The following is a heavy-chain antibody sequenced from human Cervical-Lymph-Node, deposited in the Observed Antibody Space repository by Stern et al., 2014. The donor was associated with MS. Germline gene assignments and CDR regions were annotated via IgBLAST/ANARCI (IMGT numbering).Heavy chain of an antibody. J-gene: IGHJ4*02. CDR1: GFTFIDYG. CDR3: ARDYGDTNYLFDY. D-gene: IGHD5-24*01. V-gene: IGHV3-33*01. CDR2: IRYDGSKK. Sequence: VQLGESGGGVVQPGTSLRLSCSASGFTFIDYGLHWVRQAPGKGLALVSVIRYDGSKKYYVDTVKGRFTISRDDSKNTVYLQMDSLRAEDTAVYYCARDYGDTNYLFDYWGPGTLVTVSS.